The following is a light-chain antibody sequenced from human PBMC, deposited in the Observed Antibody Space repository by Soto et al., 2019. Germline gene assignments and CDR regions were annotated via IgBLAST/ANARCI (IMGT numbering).Light chain of an antibody. CDR1: QDISNY. V-gene: IGKV1-33*01. CDR3: QQYDNLPYT. CDR2: DAS. Sequence: DIQMTQSPSPLSASVGDRVTITCQASQDISNYLNWYQQKPGKAPKLLIYDASNLETGVPSRFSGSVSGTDFTLTISSLQPEDIATYYCQQYDNLPYTFGQGTKLEIK. J-gene: IGKJ2*01.